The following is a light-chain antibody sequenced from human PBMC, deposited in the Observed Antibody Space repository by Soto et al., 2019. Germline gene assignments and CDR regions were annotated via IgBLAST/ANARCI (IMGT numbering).Light chain of an antibody. J-gene: IGLJ1*01. Sequence: QSALTQPPSASGTPGQRVTISCSGSSSNIGSNTVNWYQQLPGTAPTLLIYSNNQRPSGVPDRFSGSKSGTSASLAISGLQSEDEADYYCAAWDDSLTAEVFGTGTKGTVL. CDR2: SNN. CDR3: AAWDDSLTAEV. CDR1: SSNIGSNT. V-gene: IGLV1-44*01.